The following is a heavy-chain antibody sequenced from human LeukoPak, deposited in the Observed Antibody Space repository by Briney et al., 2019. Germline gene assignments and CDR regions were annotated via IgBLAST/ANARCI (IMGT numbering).Heavy chain of an antibody. CDR3: ARGHDYYYSGRQSWFDP. D-gene: IGHD3-10*01. V-gene: IGHV4-59*01. Sequence: LSETLSLTCTVSGGSISDYYWTWIRQPPEKGLEWIGYIHSIGGTNYNPSLKSRVTISVDTSKNQFSLKLSSVTAADTAFYYCARGHDYYYSGRQSWFDPWGQGTLVTVSS. CDR1: GGSISDYY. CDR2: IHSIGGT. J-gene: IGHJ5*02.